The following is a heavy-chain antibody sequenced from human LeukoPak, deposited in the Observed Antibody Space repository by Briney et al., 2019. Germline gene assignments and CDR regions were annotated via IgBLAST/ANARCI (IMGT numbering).Heavy chain of an antibody. CDR2: IYYSGST. D-gene: IGHD4-17*01. V-gene: IGHV4-59*08. CDR3: AGRYGDYYYYGMDV. J-gene: IGHJ6*02. Sequence: SETLSLTCTVSGGSISSYYWSWIRQPPGKGLEWIGYIYYSGSTNYNPSLKSRVTISVDTSKNQFSLKLSSVTAADTAVYHCAGRYGDYYYYGMDVWGQGTTVTVSS. CDR1: GGSISSYY.